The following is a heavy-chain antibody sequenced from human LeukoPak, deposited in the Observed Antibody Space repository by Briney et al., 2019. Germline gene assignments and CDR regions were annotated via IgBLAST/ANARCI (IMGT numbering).Heavy chain of an antibody. CDR3: AREAVTTPSFDY. V-gene: IGHV3-33*01. CDR1: GFTFRSYG. CDR2: IWYDGSNK. Sequence: GRSLRVTCAASGFTFRSYGMHWVRQAPGKGLEWVAVIWYDGSNKYYADSVKGRFTISRDNSKNTLYLQMNSLRAEDTAVYSCAREAVTTPSFDYWGQGTLVTVSS. J-gene: IGHJ4*02. D-gene: IGHD4-17*01.